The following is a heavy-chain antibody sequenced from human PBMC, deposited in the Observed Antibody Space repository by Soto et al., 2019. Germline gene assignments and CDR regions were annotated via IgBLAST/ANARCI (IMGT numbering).Heavy chain of an antibody. J-gene: IGHJ2*01. Sequence: QVQLQQWGAGLLKPSETLSLTCAVYGGSFSGYYWSWIRQPPGKGLEWIGEINHSGSTNYNPSLKSRVTISVDTSKNQFYLKLSSVTAADTAVYYCAREEVVVVVAATRRPVWYFDLWGRGTLVTVSS. D-gene: IGHD2-15*01. V-gene: IGHV4-34*01. CDR3: AREEVVVVVAATRRPVWYFDL. CDR2: INHSGST. CDR1: GGSFSGYY.